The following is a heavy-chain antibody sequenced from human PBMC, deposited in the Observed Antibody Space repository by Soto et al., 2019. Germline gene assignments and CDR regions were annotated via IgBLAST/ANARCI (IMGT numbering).Heavy chain of an antibody. V-gene: IGHV3-23*01. CDR3: ATQGEVWRQFDY. CDR1: GFSFSSRA. CDR2: ISAGGGT. Sequence: EVRLLESGGILVQPGGSLRLSCTASGFSFSSRAMSWVRRAPGKGLEWVTVISAGGGTYYADSVKGRFSISRDNSMNSVYLQMDSLRVEDTAVYYCATQGEVWRQFDYWGQGSLVTVSS. D-gene: IGHD3-16*01. J-gene: IGHJ4*02.